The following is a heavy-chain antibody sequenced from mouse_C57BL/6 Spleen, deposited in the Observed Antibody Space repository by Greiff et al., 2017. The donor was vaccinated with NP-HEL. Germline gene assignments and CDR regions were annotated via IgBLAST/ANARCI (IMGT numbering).Heavy chain of an antibody. Sequence: EVKLQESGGGLVQPGGSLKLSCAASGFTFSDYYMYWVRQTPEKRLEWVAYISNGGGSTYYPDTVKGRFTISRDNAKNTLYLQMSRLKSEDTAMYYCARQVRGDWYFDYWGQGTTLTVSS. CDR1: GFTFSDYY. CDR3: ARQVRGDWYFDY. J-gene: IGHJ2*01. D-gene: IGHD2-14*01. CDR2: ISNGGGST. V-gene: IGHV5-12*01.